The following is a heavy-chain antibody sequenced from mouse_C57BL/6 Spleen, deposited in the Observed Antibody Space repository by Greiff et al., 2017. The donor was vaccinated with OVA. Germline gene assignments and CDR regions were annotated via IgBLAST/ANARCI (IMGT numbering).Heavy chain of an antibody. Sequence: ESGPGLVKPSQSLSLTCSVTGYSITSGYYWNWIRQFPGNKLEWMGYISYDGSNNYNPSLKNRISITRDTSKNQFFLKLNSVTTEDTATYYCARDEGSLPKWSGYAMDYWGQGTSVTVSS. CDR3: ARDEGSLPKWSGYAMDY. V-gene: IGHV3-6*01. D-gene: IGHD3-3*01. CDR2: ISYDGSN. CDR1: GYSITSGYY. J-gene: IGHJ4*01.